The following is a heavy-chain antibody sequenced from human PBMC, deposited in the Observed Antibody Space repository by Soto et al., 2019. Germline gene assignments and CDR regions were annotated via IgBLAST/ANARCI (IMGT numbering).Heavy chain of an antibody. CDR1: GGSISSGGYS. CDR2: IYYSGST. J-gene: IGHJ3*02. Sequence: PSETLSLTCAVSGGSISSGGYSWSWIRQPPGKGLEWIGYIYYSGSTNYNPSLKSRVTISVDRSKNQFSLKLTSVTAADTAVYYCARLPVDAFDIWGQGTMVTVSS. V-gene: IGHV4-61*08. CDR3: ARLPVDAFDI. D-gene: IGHD4-4*01.